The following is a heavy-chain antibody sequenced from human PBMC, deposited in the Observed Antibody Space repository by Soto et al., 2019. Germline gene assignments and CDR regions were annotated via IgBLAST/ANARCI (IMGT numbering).Heavy chain of an antibody. Sequence: QVQLVESGGGLVKPGGSLRLSCAASGFTFSDYYMSWIRQAPGKGLEWVSYISSSSSYTNYADSVKGRFTISRDNAKNSLYLRRNSLRAEDTAVYYWATERWLQSTGGDYFDYWGQGTLVTVSS. CDR3: ATERWLQSTGGDYFDY. D-gene: IGHD5-12*01. V-gene: IGHV3-11*06. CDR2: ISSSSSYT. CDR1: GFTFSDYY. J-gene: IGHJ4*02.